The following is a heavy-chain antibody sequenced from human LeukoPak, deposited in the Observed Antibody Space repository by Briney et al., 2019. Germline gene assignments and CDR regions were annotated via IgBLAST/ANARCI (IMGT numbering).Heavy chain of an antibody. V-gene: IGHV3-66*02. CDR3: ARARYCSGGSCYGIYYFDY. CDR1: EFTVSSNY. J-gene: IGHJ4*02. D-gene: IGHD2-15*01. Sequence: GGSLRLSCAASEFTVSSNYMSWVRQAPGKGLEWVSVIYSGGSTYYADSVKGRFTISRDNSKNTLYLQMNSLRAEDTAVYYCARARYCSGGSCYGIYYFDYWGQGTLVTVSS. CDR2: IYSGGST.